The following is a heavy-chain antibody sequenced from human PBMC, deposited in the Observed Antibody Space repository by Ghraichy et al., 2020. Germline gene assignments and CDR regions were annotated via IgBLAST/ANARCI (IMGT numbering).Heavy chain of an antibody. CDR1: GFTFSSYT. J-gene: IGHJ4*02. Sequence: GGSLRLSCAASGFTFSSYTMTWVRQAPGKGLEWVSGIIGSGGRTYYADSVKGRFTISRDNSNNPLYLEMNSLRAEDTAVYYCAKVEGSGYELVYWGQGTLVTVSS. D-gene: IGHD5-12*01. CDR2: IIGSGGRT. V-gene: IGHV3-23*01. CDR3: AKVEGSGYELVY.